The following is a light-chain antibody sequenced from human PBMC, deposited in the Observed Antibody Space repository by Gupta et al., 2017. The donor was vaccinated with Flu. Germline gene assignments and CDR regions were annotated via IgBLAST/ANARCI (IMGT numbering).Light chain of an antibody. V-gene: IGKV3-20*01. CDR2: GAS. CDR1: QSISYKF. Sequence: EIVLTQSPGTLSLSPGERATLSCRASQSISYKFLAWYYQKPGQPPRLLMYGASMRATGIPDRFSGSGYGTDFTLASSRREHEDCALYYGQHDSTSNSFGGGTKVEI. CDR3: QHDSTSNS. J-gene: IGKJ4*01.